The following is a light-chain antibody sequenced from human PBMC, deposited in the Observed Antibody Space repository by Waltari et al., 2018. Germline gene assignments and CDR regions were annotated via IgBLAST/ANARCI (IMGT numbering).Light chain of an antibody. V-gene: IGLV3-19*01. Sequence: SELTHAPAVAVAFGQPVRITCTGASIIGYCAGCYQQKPGQATVLVIYGKKNRPPGNPDRISGSSSGNTASLTITGAHAEDEAYYHCNSRESSGNHWVFGGGKKLTVL. CDR3: NSRESSGNHWV. CDR2: GKK. J-gene: IGLJ3*02. CDR1: SIIGYC.